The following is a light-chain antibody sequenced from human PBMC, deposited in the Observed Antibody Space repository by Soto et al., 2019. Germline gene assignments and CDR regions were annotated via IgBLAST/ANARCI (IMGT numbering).Light chain of an antibody. Sequence: DIQMTQSPSPLAASVGDRVTITCRSSQSISSYVNWYQQKPGIAPRLLIFAASNLQTGVPSRFSGSGSGTDFTLTISSLQPEDFGTHFCQHTYSTPFTFGPGTKVDI. CDR3: QHTYSTPFT. CDR1: QSISSY. V-gene: IGKV1-39*01. CDR2: AAS. J-gene: IGKJ3*01.